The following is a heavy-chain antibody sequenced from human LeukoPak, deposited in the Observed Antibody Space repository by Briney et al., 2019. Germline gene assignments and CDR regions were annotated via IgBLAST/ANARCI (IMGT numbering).Heavy chain of an antibody. CDR1: GYTFTSYG. Sequence: GASVKVSCKASGYTFTSYGISWVRQAPGQGLEWKGLISAYNGNTNYAQKFQGRVTMTRNTSISTAYMELSSLRSEDTAVYYCARPRRSYSSSWYYFDYWGQGTLVTVSS. D-gene: IGHD6-13*01. V-gene: IGHV1-18*01. CDR3: ARPRRSYSSSWYYFDY. CDR2: ISAYNGNT. J-gene: IGHJ4*02.